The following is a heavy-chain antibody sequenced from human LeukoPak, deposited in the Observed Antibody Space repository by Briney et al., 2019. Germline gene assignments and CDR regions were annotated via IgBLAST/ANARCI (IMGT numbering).Heavy chain of an antibody. J-gene: IGHJ4*02. CDR3: ARDTLPDTTVTTN. V-gene: IGHV1-18*01. Sequence: ASVKVSCKASGYTFTSYGISWVRQAPGQGLEWMGWISGYNGKTNYAQKLQGRVTMTTDTSTSTAYMELRSLRSDDTAVYYCARDTLPDTTVTTNWGQGTLVTVSS. CDR1: GYTFTSYG. D-gene: IGHD4-17*01. CDR2: ISGYNGKT.